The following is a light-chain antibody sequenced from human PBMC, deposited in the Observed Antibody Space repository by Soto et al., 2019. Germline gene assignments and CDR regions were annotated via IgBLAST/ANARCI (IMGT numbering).Light chain of an antibody. CDR3: QKYGSSPPIT. CDR2: GAS. V-gene: IGKV3-20*01. Sequence: EIVLTQSPGTLSLSPGERATLSCRASQSVSSSYLAWYQQKPGQAPRLLIYGASSRATGIPDRFSGSGSGKDFTLTISRLEPEDFEVYYCQKYGSSPPITFGQGTRLEIK. J-gene: IGKJ5*01. CDR1: QSVSSSY.